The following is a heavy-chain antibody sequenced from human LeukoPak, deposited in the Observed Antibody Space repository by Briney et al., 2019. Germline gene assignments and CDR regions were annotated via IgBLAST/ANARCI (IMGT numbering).Heavy chain of an antibody. CDR1: GGSISSYY. CDR3: ARDRGSITMVRGVMRAFDI. J-gene: IGHJ3*02. D-gene: IGHD3-10*01. CDR2: IYYSGST. Sequence: PSETLSLTCTVSGGSISSYYWSWIRQPPGKGLEWIGYIYYSGSTNYNPSLKSRVTISVDTSKNQFSLKLSSVTAADTAVYYCARDRGSITMVRGVMRAFDIWGQGTMVTVSS. V-gene: IGHV4-59*01.